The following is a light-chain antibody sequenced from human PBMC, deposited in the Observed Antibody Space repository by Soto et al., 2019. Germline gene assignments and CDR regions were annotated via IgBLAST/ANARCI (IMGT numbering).Light chain of an antibody. CDR2: DVS. J-gene: IGLJ2*01. V-gene: IGLV2-14*01. CDR3: SSYTSSSTPVV. CDR1: SSDVGGYHY. Sequence: QSVLTQPASVYGSPGQSITISCTGTSSDVGGYHYVSWYQQHPVKAPKLMIYDVSHRPSGVSNRFSGSKSGNTASLTISGLQAEDEADDYCSSYTSSSTPVVFGGGTKLPVL.